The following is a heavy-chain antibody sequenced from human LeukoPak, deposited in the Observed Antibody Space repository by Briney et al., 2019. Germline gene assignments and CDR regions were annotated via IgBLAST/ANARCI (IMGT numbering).Heavy chain of an antibody. Sequence: GGSLRLSCAASGFTFSDYYMSWIRQAPGKGLEWVSYISSSGSTIYYADSVKGRFTISRDNAKNSLYLQMNGLRAEDTAVYYCARSYSGSSLNWFDSWGQGTLVTVSS. CDR2: ISSSGSTI. J-gene: IGHJ5*01. CDR1: GFTFSDYY. D-gene: IGHD1-26*01. V-gene: IGHV3-11*04. CDR3: ARSYSGSSLNWFDS.